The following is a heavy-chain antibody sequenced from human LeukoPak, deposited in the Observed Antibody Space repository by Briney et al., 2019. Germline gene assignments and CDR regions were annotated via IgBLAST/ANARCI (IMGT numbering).Heavy chain of an antibody. CDR3: AGTEHQ. CDR1: GFTFTSYA. CDR2: ISSSSSTI. Sequence: GGSLRLSCEASGFTFTSYAMNWVRQAPGKGLEWVSYISSSSSTIYYADSVKGRFTISRDNAKNSLYLQMNSLRAEDTAVYCCAGTEHQWGQGTLVTVSS. V-gene: IGHV3-48*04. J-gene: IGHJ4*02.